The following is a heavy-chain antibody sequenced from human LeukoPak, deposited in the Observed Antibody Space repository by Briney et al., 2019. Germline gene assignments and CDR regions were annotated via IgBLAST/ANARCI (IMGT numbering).Heavy chain of an antibody. J-gene: IGHJ5*02. Sequence: GGSLRLSCAASGFTFASYGMQWVRQAPGKGLEWVAVISYDGSNKFYADSVKGRFTISRDNSKNTLYLQMNSLRAEDTAVYYCAKDLYSSGSNWFDPWGQGTLVTVSS. D-gene: IGHD6-19*01. CDR2: ISYDGSNK. CDR3: AKDLYSSGSNWFDP. V-gene: IGHV3-30*18. CDR1: GFTFASYG.